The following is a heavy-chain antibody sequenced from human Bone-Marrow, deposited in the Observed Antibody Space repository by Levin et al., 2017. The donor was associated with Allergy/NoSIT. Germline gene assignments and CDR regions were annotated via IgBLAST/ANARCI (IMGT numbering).Heavy chain of an antibody. CDR3: AREWVTVISGTTGHYFGLDV. CDR1: GFSFDTYW. CDR2: INSDGRDT. J-gene: IGHJ6*02. Sequence: GGSLRLSCAASGFSFDTYWMYWVRQIPGKGLVWVSRINSDGRDTSYADSVKGRFTIARDNGKKMLYLQMNSLRAEDTAVYYCAREWVTVISGTTGHYFGLDVWGQGTTVTVSS. V-gene: IGHV3-74*01. D-gene: IGHD1-20*01.